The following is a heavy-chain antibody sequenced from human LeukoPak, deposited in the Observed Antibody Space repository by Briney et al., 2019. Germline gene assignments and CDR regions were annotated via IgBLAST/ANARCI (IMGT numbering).Heavy chain of an antibody. Sequence: ASVKVSCKASGYTFTGYYMHWVRQAPGQGLEWMGGINPNSGGTNYAQKFQGRVTMTRDTSISTAYMELSRLRSDDTAVYYCASHSSIYYYYYYMDVWGKGTTVTVSS. J-gene: IGHJ6*03. D-gene: IGHD2-21*01. CDR3: ASHSSIYYYYYYMDV. CDR1: GYTFTGYY. V-gene: IGHV1-2*02. CDR2: INPNSGGT.